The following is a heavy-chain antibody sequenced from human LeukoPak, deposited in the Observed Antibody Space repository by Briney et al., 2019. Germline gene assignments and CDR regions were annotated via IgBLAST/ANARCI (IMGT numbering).Heavy chain of an antibody. CDR2: VYHSGST. D-gene: IGHD3-22*01. CDR3: ARNDSSGYFDY. J-gene: IGHJ4*02. V-gene: IGHV4-38-2*01. CDR1: DYSISSGNY. Sequence: SETLSLTCAVSDYSISSGNYWGWIRQPPGKGLEWIGSVYHSGSTHYSPSLKSRVTISVDTSKNQFSLKLGPVTAADTAVYYCARNDSSGYFDYWGQGTLVTVSS.